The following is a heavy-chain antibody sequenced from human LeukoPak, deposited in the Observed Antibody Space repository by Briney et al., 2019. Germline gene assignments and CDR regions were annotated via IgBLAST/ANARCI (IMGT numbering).Heavy chain of an antibody. Sequence: SVKVSCKASGGSFNNYAISWVRQAPGQGLEWMGGIIPIFGVPNYAQNFQGRVTITADESTSTAYMELSSLRSDDTAVFYCARADDYDFWSGLGAFDIWGQGTMVTVSS. V-gene: IGHV1-69*13. CDR2: IIPIFGVP. CDR3: ARADDYDFWSGLGAFDI. D-gene: IGHD3-3*01. J-gene: IGHJ3*02. CDR1: GGSFNNYA.